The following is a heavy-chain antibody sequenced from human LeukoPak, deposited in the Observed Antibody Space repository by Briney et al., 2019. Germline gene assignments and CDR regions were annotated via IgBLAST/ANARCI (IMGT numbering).Heavy chain of an antibody. CDR1: GYSISSGYY. D-gene: IGHD2-2*01. Sequence: SQTLSLTRTVSGYSISSGYYWGWIRQPPGKGLKWIGSIYHSGSTYYNPSLKSRVTISVDTSKNQFSLKLSSVTAADTAVYYCAREVPASSPPDYWGQGTLVTVSS. CDR2: IYHSGST. CDR3: AREVPASSPPDY. J-gene: IGHJ4*02. V-gene: IGHV4-38-2*02.